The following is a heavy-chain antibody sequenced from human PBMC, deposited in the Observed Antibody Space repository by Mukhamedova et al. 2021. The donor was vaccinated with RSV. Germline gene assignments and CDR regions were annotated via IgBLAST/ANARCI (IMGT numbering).Heavy chain of an antibody. D-gene: IGHD4-17*01. CDR3: AKPWNDYGDYGEGYCED. CDR2: ISWNSGSI. Sequence: GKGLEWVSGISWNSGSIGYADSVKGRCTISRDNAKNSLYLQMNSLRAEDTALYYCAKPWNDYGDYGEGYCEDWGQGTLVTVSS. V-gene: IGHV3-9*01. J-gene: IGHJ4*02.